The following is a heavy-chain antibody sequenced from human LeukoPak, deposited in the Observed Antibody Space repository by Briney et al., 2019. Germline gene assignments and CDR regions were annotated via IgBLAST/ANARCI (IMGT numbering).Heavy chain of an antibody. D-gene: IGHD6-13*01. CDR2: INHSGST. V-gene: IGHV4-34*01. CDR3: ARDLAAAGTVTEFDY. CDR1: GGSFSGYY. J-gene: IGHJ4*02. Sequence: SETLSLTCAVYGGSFSGYYWSWIRQPPGKGLEWIGEINHSGSTNYNPSLKSRVTISVDTSKNQFSLKLSSVTAADTAVYYCARDLAAAGTVTEFDYWGQGTLVTVSS.